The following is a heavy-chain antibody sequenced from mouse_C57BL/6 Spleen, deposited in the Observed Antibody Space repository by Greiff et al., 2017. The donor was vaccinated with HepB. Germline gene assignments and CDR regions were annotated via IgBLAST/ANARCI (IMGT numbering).Heavy chain of an antibody. CDR3: ARNWGGREAFDY. J-gene: IGHJ2*01. V-gene: IGHV1-26*01. CDR1: GYTFTDYY. D-gene: IGHD4-1*01. Sequence: EVQLQQSGPELVKPGASVKISCKASGYTFTDYYMNWVKQSHGKSLEWIGDINPNNGGTSYNQKFKGKATLTVDKSSSTAYMELRSLTSEDSAVYYCARNWGGREAFDYWGQGTTLTVSS. CDR2: INPNNGGT.